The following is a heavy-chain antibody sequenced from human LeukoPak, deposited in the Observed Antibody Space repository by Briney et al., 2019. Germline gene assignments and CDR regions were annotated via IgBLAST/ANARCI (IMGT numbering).Heavy chain of an antibody. Sequence: AGGSLRLSCAASGFTFSSYAISWVRQAPGQGLEWMGRIIPILGIANYAQKFQGRVTITADKSTSTAYMELSSLRSEDTAVYYCARVPNYGSGPTWFDPWGQGTLVTVSS. J-gene: IGHJ5*02. CDR2: IIPILGIA. D-gene: IGHD3-10*01. V-gene: IGHV1-69*04. CDR3: ARVPNYGSGPTWFDP. CDR1: GFTFSSYA.